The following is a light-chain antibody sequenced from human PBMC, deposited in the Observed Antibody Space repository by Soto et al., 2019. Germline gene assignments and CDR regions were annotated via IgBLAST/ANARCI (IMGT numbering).Light chain of an antibody. V-gene: IGKV1-39*01. CDR2: AAS. J-gene: IGKJ4*01. Sequence: DIQMTQSPSSLSASVGDRVTITCRASQSISSYLNWYQQKPGKAPKLLIYAASSLQSGVPSRFSGSGSGTDFTLTISSLQPEDFATYYCQQSYSTPLFGGGTKLDIK. CDR1: QSISSY. CDR3: QQSYSTPL.